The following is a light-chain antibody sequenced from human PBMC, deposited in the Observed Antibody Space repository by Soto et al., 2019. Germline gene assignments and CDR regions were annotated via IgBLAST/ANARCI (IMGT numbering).Light chain of an antibody. J-gene: IGLJ1*01. CDR2: DVT. Sequence: QSVLTQPASVSGSPGQSITISCTGNSSEVCGYNYVSCYQHHPGKAPKLIIYDVTNRPSGVSNPFSGSKSGNTASLTISGLQPEDEADYYCSSYTTSNTRQIVFGTGTKVTVL. CDR3: SSYTTSNTRQIV. V-gene: IGLV2-14*03. CDR1: SSEVCGYNY.